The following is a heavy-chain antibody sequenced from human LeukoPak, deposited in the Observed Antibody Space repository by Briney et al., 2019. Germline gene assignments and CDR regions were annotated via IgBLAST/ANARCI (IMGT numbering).Heavy chain of an antibody. J-gene: IGHJ6*02. Sequence: GGSLRLSCAASGFTFSSYAMSWVRQAPGKGLEWVSTISGSGGSTYYADSVKGRFTISRDNSKNTLYLQMNSLRSDDTAVYYCAREMSADGDQYYYYGMDVWGQGTTVTVSS. D-gene: IGHD4-17*01. CDR1: GFTFSSYA. CDR2: ISGSGGST. CDR3: AREMSADGDQYYYYGMDV. V-gene: IGHV3-23*01.